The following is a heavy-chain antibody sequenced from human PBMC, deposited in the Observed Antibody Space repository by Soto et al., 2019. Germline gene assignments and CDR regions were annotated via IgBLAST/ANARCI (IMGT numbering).Heavy chain of an antibody. CDR3: ARGIGNGDFDWLSPRRNAFDI. J-gene: IGHJ3*02. CDR2: IIPIFGTA. Sequence: QVQLVQSGAEVKKPGSSVKVSCKASGGTFSSYAISWVRQAPGQGLEWMGGIIPIFGTANYAQKFQGRVTITADESTSTAYMELSSLRSGDTAVYYCARGIGNGDFDWLSPRRNAFDIWGQGTMVTVSS. CDR1: GGTFSSYA. V-gene: IGHV1-69*01. D-gene: IGHD3-9*01.